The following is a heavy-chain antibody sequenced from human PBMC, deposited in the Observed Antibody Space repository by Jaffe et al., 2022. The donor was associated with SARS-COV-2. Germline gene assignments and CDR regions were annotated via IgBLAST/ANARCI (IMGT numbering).Heavy chain of an antibody. CDR3: ARAAGTLSISDS. V-gene: IGHV4-59*08. J-gene: IGHJ4*02. D-gene: IGHD2-21*01. CDR2: IHYSGSS. CDR1: GGSISNNY. Sequence: QVQLQESGPGLVRPSETLSLTCTVSGGSISNNYWSWIRQSPGKGLEWIGFIHYSGSSSYSPSLNGRVSMSVDRSKSHFSLSLTFVTAADTAVYYCARAAGTLSISDSWGQGILVTVSS.